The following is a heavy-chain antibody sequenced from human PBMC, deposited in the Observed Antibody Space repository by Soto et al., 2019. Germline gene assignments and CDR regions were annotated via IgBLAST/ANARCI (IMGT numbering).Heavy chain of an antibody. V-gene: IGHV3-64D*06. CDR2: ISSNGGST. CDR3: VKDPPHLGVVAVATPFVFDY. CDR1: GFTFSSYA. D-gene: IGHD2-15*01. J-gene: IGHJ4*02. Sequence: PGGSLRLSCSASGFTFSSYAMHWVRQAPGKGLEYVSAISSNGGSTYYADSVKGRFTISRDNSKNTLYLQMSSLRAEDTAVYYCVKDPPHLGVVAVATPFVFDYWGQGTLVTVSS.